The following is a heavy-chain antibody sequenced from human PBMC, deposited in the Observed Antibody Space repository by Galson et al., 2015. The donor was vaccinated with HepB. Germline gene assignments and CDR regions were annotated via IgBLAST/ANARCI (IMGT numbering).Heavy chain of an antibody. CDR2: ISYDDSTK. D-gene: IGHD4-17*01. V-gene: IGHV3-30-3*01. Sequence: SLRLSCAASGFTFSTFDMHWVRQAPGKGLEWVAVISYDDSTKYYADSVKGRFTISRDNAKNTLYLQMNSLRAEDAAVYYCAREVEVSVTNYYYGMDVWGQGTTVTVSS. CDR3: AREVEVSVTNYYYGMDV. J-gene: IGHJ6*02. CDR1: GFTFSTFD.